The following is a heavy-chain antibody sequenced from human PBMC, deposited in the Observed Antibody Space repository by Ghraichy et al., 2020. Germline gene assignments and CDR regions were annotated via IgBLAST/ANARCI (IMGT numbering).Heavy chain of an antibody. Sequence: SETLSLTCSVSGVSISTYYWSWVRQPPGKGMEWIGYIYFSGSTSSNPSLKGRVSMSVDKSKSQFSLSLHSVTAADTATYYCATFDHWGPGTLVTVSS. CDR2: IYFSGST. CDR3: ATFDH. CDR1: GVSISTYY. J-gene: IGHJ4*02. V-gene: IGHV4-59*08.